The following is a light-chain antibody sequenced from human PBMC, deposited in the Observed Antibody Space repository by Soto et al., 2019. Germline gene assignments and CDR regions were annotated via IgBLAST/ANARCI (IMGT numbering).Light chain of an antibody. Sequence: QSVLTQPPSVSGAPGQRVTISCTGSSSNIGAGHDVHWYQQLPGTAPKLPIYGNSNRPSGVPDRFSGSKSGTSASLAITGLQAEDEADYYCQSYDSSLSGSVFGGGTKVTVL. CDR3: QSYDSSLSGSV. CDR1: SSNIGAGHD. CDR2: GNS. J-gene: IGLJ2*01. V-gene: IGLV1-40*01.